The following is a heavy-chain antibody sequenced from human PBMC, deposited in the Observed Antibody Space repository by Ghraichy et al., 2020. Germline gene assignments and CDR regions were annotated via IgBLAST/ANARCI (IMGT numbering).Heavy chain of an antibody. CDR1: GYSFTSYW. D-gene: IGHD5-24*01. J-gene: IGHJ4*02. CDR2: IYPGDSDT. Sequence: GESLNISCKGSGYSFTSYWIGWVRQMPGKGLEWMGIIYPGDSDTRYSPSFQGQVTISADKSISTAYLQWSSLKASDTAMYYCARHGVEVATKSYFDYWGQGTLVTVSS. V-gene: IGHV5-51*01. CDR3: ARHGVEVATKSYFDY.